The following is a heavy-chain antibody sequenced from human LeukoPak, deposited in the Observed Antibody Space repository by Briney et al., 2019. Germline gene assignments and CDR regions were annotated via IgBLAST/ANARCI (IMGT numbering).Heavy chain of an antibody. Sequence: SETLSLTCTVSGGSISSYYWSWIRQPLGKGLEWNGYIYYSGSTNYNPSLKSRVTISVDTSKNQFSLKLSSVTAADTAVYYCARQVRQKVRRSAYYYYGMDVWGQGTTVTVSS. CDR1: GGSISSYY. CDR3: ARQVRQKVRRSAYYYYGMDV. V-gene: IGHV4-59*08. J-gene: IGHJ6*02. CDR2: IYYSGST. D-gene: IGHD3-10*01.